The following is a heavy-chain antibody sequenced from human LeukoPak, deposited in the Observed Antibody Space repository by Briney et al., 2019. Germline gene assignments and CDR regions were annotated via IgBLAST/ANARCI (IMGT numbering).Heavy chain of an antibody. J-gene: IGHJ4*02. CDR2: ISGSGGST. V-gene: IGHV3-23*01. CDR3: AKDGFDYYDSSGYYYFNY. CDR1: GFTFSTYA. Sequence: GGSLRLSCAASGFTFSTYAMSWVRQAPGKGLEWVSSISGSGGSTFYADSVKGRFTISRDNSKNTLYLQMNSLRAEDTAVYYCAKDGFDYYDSSGYYYFNYWGQGTLVTVSS. D-gene: IGHD3-22*01.